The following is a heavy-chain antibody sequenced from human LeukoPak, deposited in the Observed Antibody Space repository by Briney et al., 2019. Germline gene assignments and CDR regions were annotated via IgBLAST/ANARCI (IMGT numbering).Heavy chain of an antibody. J-gene: IGHJ4*02. CDR2: IYYSGST. Sequence: SETLSLTCTVSGGSISSSSYYWGWIRQPPGKGLEWIGSIYYSGSTYYNPSLKSRVTISVDTSKNQFSLKLSSVTAADTAVYYCAARGIGSYVWVDHWGQGTLVTVSS. D-gene: IGHD1-26*01. V-gene: IGHV4-39*07. CDR3: AARGIGSYVWVDH. CDR1: GGSISSSSYY.